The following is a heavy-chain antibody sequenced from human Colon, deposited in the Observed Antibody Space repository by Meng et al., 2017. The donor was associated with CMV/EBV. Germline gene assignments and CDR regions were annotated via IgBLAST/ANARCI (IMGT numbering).Heavy chain of an antibody. Sequence: QVQLQQWGAGLLKPSGTLSLTCAVDGGSFSGYYWSWIRQPPGKGLEWIGEINHSGSTNYNPSLKSRVTISVDTSKNQFSLKLSSVTAADTAVYYCARGLYGSGRHQIDYWGQGTLVTVSS. V-gene: IGHV4-34*01. CDR3: ARGLYGSGRHQIDY. J-gene: IGHJ4*02. CDR2: INHSGST. D-gene: IGHD3-10*01. CDR1: GGSFSGYY.